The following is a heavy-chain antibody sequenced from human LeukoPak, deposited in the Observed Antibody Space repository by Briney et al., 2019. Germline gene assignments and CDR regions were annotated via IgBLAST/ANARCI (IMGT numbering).Heavy chain of an antibody. CDR1: GFTLSDYY. V-gene: IGHV3-11*01. CDR2: ISSSGSTI. J-gene: IGHJ4*02. Sequence: GGSLRLSCAASGFTLSDYYMSWIRQAPGKGLEWVSYISSSGSTIYYADSVKGRFTISRDNAKNSLYLQMNSLRAEDTAVYYCASPPSLSSGWFLRYWGQGTLVAVSS. D-gene: IGHD6-19*01. CDR3: ASPPSLSSGWFLRY.